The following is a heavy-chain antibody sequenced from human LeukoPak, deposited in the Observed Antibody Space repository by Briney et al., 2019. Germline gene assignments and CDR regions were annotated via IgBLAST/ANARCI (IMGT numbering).Heavy chain of an antibody. CDR1: GYTFTSYA. D-gene: IGHD3-3*01. CDR3: ARDPIRAAFGVVIPPDY. Sequence: ASVKVSCKASGYTFTSYAMHWVRQAPGQRLEWMGWINAGNGNTKYSQKFQGRVTITRDTSASTAYMELSSLRPEDTAVYYCARDPIRAAFGVVIPPDYWGQGTLVTVSS. CDR2: INAGNGNT. V-gene: IGHV1-3*01. J-gene: IGHJ4*02.